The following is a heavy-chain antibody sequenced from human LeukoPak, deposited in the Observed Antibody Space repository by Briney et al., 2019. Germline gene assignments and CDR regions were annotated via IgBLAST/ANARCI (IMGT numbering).Heavy chain of an antibody. D-gene: IGHD2-2*03. Sequence: GGSLRLSCAASGFTFSAYAMTWVRQAPGKGLEWLSSISGGGTGTYYADSVKGRFIISRDNSKNTLYFHLNSLRADDTAVYYCARRDVLNGEWIFFDHWGQGTLVTVSS. V-gene: IGHV3-23*01. J-gene: IGHJ4*02. CDR3: ARRDVLNGEWIFFDH. CDR2: ISGGGTGT. CDR1: GFTFSAYA.